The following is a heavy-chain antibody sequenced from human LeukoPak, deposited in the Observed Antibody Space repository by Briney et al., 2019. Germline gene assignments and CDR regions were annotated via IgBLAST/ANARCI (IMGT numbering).Heavy chain of an antibody. CDR1: GFTFNNYA. D-gene: IGHD6-19*01. CDR3: ASDGIAVAGTFTLVY. CDR2: ISKDGRSY. J-gene: IGHJ4*02. Sequence: GGSLRLSCAASGFTFNNYAMHWVRQAPGKGLEWVAFISKDGRSYHHADSVKGRFTISRDNSKNTLFLQMNSLRAEDTAIYYCASDGIAVAGTFTLVYWGQGTPVTVSS. V-gene: IGHV3-30*04.